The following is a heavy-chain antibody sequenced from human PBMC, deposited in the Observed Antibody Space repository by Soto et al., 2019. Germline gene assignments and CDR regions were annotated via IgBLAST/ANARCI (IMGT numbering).Heavy chain of an antibody. Sequence: AAVKVSCKASGYTFTSYGISWVRQAPGQGLEWMGWISAYNGNTNYAQKLQGRVTMTTDKSTSKAYMELRSLRSDDRAVYYCARSPLWFGESEHGLDPWGQGNLVTVSS. CDR1: GYTFTSYG. V-gene: IGHV1-18*01. CDR3: ARSPLWFGESEHGLDP. D-gene: IGHD3-10*01. CDR2: ISAYNGNT. J-gene: IGHJ5*02.